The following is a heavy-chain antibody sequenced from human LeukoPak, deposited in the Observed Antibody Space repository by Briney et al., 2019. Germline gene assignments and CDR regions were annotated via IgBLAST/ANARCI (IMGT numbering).Heavy chain of an antibody. D-gene: IGHD4-17*01. J-gene: IGHJ4*02. V-gene: IGHV3-33*08. CDR1: ESPLRSYS. Sequence: GGPLRPSGEASESPLRSYSMTWFGRAPGKGLDGVAVIWYDGSNKYYADSVKGRFTISRDNSKNTLYLQMNSLRAEDTAAYYCAREWVTTVLLDYWGQGTLVTVSS. CDR2: IWYDGSNK. CDR3: AREWVTTVLLDY.